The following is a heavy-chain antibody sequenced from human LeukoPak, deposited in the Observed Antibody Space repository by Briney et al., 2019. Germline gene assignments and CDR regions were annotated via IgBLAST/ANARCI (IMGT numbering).Heavy chain of an antibody. V-gene: IGHV4-4*02. Sequence: PSETLSLTCAVSGGSICSSNWWSWVRQPPGKGLEWIGEIYHSGSTNYNPSLKSRVTISVDKSKNQFSLKLSSVTAADTAVYYCARDPRVDTAMVYYYYGMDVWGKGTTVTVSS. D-gene: IGHD5-18*01. CDR1: GGSICSSNW. CDR3: ARDPRVDTAMVYYYYGMDV. CDR2: IYHSGST. J-gene: IGHJ6*04.